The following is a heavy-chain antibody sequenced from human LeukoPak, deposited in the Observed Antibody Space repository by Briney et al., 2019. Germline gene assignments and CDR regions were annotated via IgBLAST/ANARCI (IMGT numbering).Heavy chain of an antibody. V-gene: IGHV4-39*01. CDR1: DGSINNNLYC. Sequence: SETLSLTCTVSDGSINNNLYCWGWIRQPPGKGLEWIASISFNGHTFYSPSLKSGVTISVDTSNNQFSLKLNSVTAADTAFYYCARHLHNDHGDPNWFDPWGQGILVTVSS. J-gene: IGHJ5*02. D-gene: IGHD4-17*01. CDR2: ISFNGHT. CDR3: ARHLHNDHGDPNWFDP.